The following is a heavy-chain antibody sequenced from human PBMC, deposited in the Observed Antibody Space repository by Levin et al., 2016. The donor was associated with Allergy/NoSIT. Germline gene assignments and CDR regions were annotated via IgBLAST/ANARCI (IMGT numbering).Heavy chain of an antibody. CDR2: IFSNDEK. D-gene: IGHD5-24*01. V-gene: IGHV2-26*01. Sequence: WIRQPPGKALEWLAHIFSNDEKSYSTSLKSRLTISKDTSKSQVVLTMTNMDPVDTATYYCARIRRDGYNYVYYYYYGMDVWGQGTTVTVSS. CDR3: ARIRRDGYNYVYYYYYGMDV. J-gene: IGHJ6*02.